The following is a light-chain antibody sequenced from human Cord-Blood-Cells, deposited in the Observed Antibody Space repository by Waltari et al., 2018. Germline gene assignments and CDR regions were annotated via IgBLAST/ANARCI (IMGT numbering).Light chain of an antibody. V-gene: IGLV1-40*01. Sequence: SVLTQPPSVSGAPGQRVTISCTGSSSHIGAGYDVHWYPQLPGTAPKLLIYGNSNRPSGVPDRFSGSKSGTSASLAITGLQAEDEADYYCQSYDSSLSGYVFGTGTKVTVL. CDR3: QSYDSSLSGYV. CDR1: SSHIGAGYD. J-gene: IGLJ1*01. CDR2: GNS.